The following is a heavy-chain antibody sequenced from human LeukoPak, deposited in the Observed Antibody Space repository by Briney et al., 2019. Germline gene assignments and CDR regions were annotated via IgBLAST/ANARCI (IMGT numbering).Heavy chain of an antibody. V-gene: IGHV3-23*01. J-gene: IGHJ6*02. Sequence: GGSLRLSCAASGFTFSSYAMSWVRQAPGKGLEWVSAISGSGGSTYYADSVKGRFTISRDNSKNTLYLQMNSPRAEDTAVYYCANRPYYYYYGMDVWGQGTTVTVSS. CDR2: ISGSGGST. CDR3: ANRPYYYYYGMDV. CDR1: GFTFSSYA.